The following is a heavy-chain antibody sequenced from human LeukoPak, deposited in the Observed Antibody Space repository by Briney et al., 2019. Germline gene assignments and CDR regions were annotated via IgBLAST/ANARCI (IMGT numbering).Heavy chain of an antibody. D-gene: IGHD6-19*01. CDR1: GFTFSNYA. V-gene: IGHV3-23*01. CDR2: IRVRDGST. Sequence: GGSLRLSCAASGFTFSNYAMSWVRQAPGKGLEWVSVIRVRDGSTNYADSVEGRFTISTDISKNTVFLQMSSLRGDDTAVYYCARDRDGSTWQLLNFMDVWGKGTTVTVSS. J-gene: IGHJ6*03. CDR3: ARDRDGSTWQLLNFMDV.